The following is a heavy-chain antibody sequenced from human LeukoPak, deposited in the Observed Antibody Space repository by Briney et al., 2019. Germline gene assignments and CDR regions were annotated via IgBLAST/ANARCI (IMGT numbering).Heavy chain of an antibody. J-gene: IGHJ4*02. CDR2: INPNSGGT. V-gene: IGHV1-2*02. Sequence: ASVKVSCKASGYTFTGYYMHWVRQAPGQGLEWMGWINPNSGGTNYAQKFQGRVTMTRDTSISTAYMELSSLRSEDTAVYYCARAYGDYVFDYWGQGTLVTVSS. D-gene: IGHD4-17*01. CDR1: GYTFTGYY. CDR3: ARAYGDYVFDY.